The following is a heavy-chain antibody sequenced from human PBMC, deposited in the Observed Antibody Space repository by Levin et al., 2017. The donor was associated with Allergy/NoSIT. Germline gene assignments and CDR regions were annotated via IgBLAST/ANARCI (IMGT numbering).Heavy chain of an antibody. V-gene: IGHV3-11*01. CDR1: GFTFSDYY. CDR2: ISSSGSTI. CDR3: ARASQEGYDFWSGYYRRGWYFDL. J-gene: IGHJ2*01. Sequence: GGSLRLSCAASGFTFSDYYMSWIRQAPGKGLEWVSYISSSGSTIYYADSVKGRFTISRDNAKNSLYLQMNSLRAEDTAVYYCARASQEGYDFWSGYYRRGWYFDLWGRGTLVTVSS. D-gene: IGHD3-3*01.